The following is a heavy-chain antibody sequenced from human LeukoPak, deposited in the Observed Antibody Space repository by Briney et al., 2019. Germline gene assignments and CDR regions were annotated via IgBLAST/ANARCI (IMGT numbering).Heavy chain of an antibody. CDR2: IRYDGSNK. D-gene: IGHD2/OR15-2a*01. CDR3: ARANSLGY. J-gene: IGHJ4*02. CDR1: GFTFSSYG. Sequence: GGSLRLSCAASGFTFSSYGMHWVRQAPGKGLEWVAFIRYDGSNKYYADSVKGRFTISRDNAKDSLYLQMSSLRVQDTAVYYCARANSLGYWGQGTLVTVSS. V-gene: IGHV3-30*02.